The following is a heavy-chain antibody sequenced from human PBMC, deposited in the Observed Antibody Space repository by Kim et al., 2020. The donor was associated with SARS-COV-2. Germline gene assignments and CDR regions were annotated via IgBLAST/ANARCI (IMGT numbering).Heavy chain of an antibody. J-gene: IGHJ5*02. Sequence: SETLSLTCTVSGGSISSSSYYWGWIRQPPGKGLEWIGSIYYSGSTYYNPSLKSRVTISVDTSKNQFSLKLSSVTAADTAVYYCARGVGGYDILTGYFQNWFDPWGQGTLVTVSS. CDR3: ARGVGGYDILTGYFQNWFDP. CDR1: GGSISSSSYY. D-gene: IGHD3-9*01. V-gene: IGHV4-39*07. CDR2: IYYSGST.